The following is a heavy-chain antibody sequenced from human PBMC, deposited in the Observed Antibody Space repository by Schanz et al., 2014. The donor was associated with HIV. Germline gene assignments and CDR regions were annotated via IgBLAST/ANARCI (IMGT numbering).Heavy chain of an antibody. D-gene: IGHD1-26*01. CDR2: ISGGGAGT. Sequence: EQLVESGGGLVKPGRSLRLSCTASGFTFSNYAMNWVRQAPGKGLEWVSAISGGGAGTYYADSVKGRLTISRDNSKNTLYLQMNSLRAEDTAVYYCAREREESIAYYYYGMDVWGQGTAVTVSS. CDR3: AREREESIAYYYYGMDV. V-gene: IGHV3-23*04. CDR1: GFTFSNYA. J-gene: IGHJ6*02.